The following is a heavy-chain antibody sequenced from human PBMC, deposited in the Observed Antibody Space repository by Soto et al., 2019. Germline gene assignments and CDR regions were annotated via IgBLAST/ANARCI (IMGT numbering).Heavy chain of an antibody. D-gene: IGHD3-22*01. J-gene: IGHJ4*02. V-gene: IGHV1-3*01. CDR2: INAGNGNT. CDR3: AGPKDYDDCLDL. CDR1: GYTFTSYG. Sequence: ASVKVSCKASGYTFTSYGISRVRQAPGQRLEWMGWINAGNGNTKYSQKFQGRVTFTRDTSANTAYMELSSLISEDTAVYYCAGPKDYDDCLDLWGQGTLVTVSS.